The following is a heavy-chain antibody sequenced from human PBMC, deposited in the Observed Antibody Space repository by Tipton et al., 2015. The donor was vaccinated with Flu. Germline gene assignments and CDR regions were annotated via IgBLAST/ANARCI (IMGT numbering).Heavy chain of an antibody. CDR2: IYYSGST. V-gene: IGHV4-59*02. J-gene: IGHJ4*02. CDR3: ARGGVSNSGYRN. CDR1: GGSVSGYY. D-gene: IGHD5-12*01. Sequence: TLSLTCAVSGGSVSGYYWSWIRRPPGKGLEWIGYIYYSGSTNYNPSLKSRVTISVDTSKNQFSLKLSSVTAADTAVYYCARGGVSNSGYRNWGQGTLVTVSS.